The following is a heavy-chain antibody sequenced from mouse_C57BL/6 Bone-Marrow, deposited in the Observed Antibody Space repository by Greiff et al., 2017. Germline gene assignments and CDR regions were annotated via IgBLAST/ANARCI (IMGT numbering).Heavy chain of an antibody. Sequence: VKLVESGAELARPGASVKLSCKASGYTFTSYCISWVKQRTGQGLEWIGEIYPRSGSTSYNQKFKGKATLTADKSSSTAYMELRSLTSEDSAVXFCASSSGFDYWGQGTTLTVSA. J-gene: IGHJ2*01. CDR1: GYTFTSYC. CDR3: ASSSGFDY. V-gene: IGHV1-81*01. CDR2: IYPRSGST.